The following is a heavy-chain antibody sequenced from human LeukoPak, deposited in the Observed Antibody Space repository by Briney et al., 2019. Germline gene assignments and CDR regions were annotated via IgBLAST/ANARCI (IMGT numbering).Heavy chain of an antibody. CDR2: ISASGSHM. Sequence: GGSLRHSCSVSGFNFGSYIMNRVRQAPGKGLEWVSYISASGSHMYYEDSVKGRFTISRDNAKSSLDLQMDSLRAEDTAVYHCARESPDWLVPDYWGQGTPVTVSS. CDR3: ARESPDWLVPDY. V-gene: IGHV3-21*03. D-gene: IGHD3-9*01. CDR1: GFNFGSYI. J-gene: IGHJ4*02.